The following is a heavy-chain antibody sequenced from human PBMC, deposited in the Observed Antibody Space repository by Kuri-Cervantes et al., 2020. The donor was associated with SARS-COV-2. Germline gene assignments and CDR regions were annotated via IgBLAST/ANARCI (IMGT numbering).Heavy chain of an antibody. J-gene: IGHJ6*02. Sequence: ASVKVSCKASGYTFTGYYMHWVRQAPGQGLEWMGWINPNSGGTNYAQKFQGWVTMTRDTSISTAYMELSRLRSDDTAVYYCARAGQYQLLYDTKEAYYYGMDVWGQGTTVTVSS. D-gene: IGHD2-2*02. CDR1: GYTFTGYY. V-gene: IGHV1-2*04. CDR3: ARAGQYQLLYDTKEAYYYGMDV. CDR2: INPNSGGT.